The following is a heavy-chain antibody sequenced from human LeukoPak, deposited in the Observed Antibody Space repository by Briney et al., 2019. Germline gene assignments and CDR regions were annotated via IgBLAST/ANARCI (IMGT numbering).Heavy chain of an antibody. CDR3: ARRVTSNWFDP. CDR1: GGSISSYY. D-gene: IGHD2-21*02. Sequence: PSETLSLTCTVSGGSISSYYWSWIRQPPGKGPEWIGYMYYSGSTNYNPSLKSRVTISVDTSKNQFSLKLSSVTAADTAVYYCARRVTSNWFDPWGQGTLVTVSS. CDR2: MYYSGST. J-gene: IGHJ5*02. V-gene: IGHV4-59*08.